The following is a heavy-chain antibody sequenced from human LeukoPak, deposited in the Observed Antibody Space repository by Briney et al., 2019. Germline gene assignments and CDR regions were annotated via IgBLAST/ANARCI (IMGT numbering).Heavy chain of an antibody. J-gene: IGHJ3*02. CDR3: ARDRLRWDYVWGSYRYCAFDI. Sequence: SETLSLTCTVSGGSISSYYWGWIRQPAGKGLEWIGRIYTSGSTNYNPSLKSRVTMSVDTSKNQFSLKLSSVTAADTAVYYCARDRLRWDYVWGSYRYCAFDIWGQGTMVTVSS. CDR2: IYTSGST. CDR1: GGSISSYY. V-gene: IGHV4-4*07. D-gene: IGHD3-16*02.